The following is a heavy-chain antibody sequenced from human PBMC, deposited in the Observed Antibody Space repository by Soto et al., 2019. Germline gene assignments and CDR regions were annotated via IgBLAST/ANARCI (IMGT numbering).Heavy chain of an antibody. CDR2: IYSGGST. Sequence: PGGSLRLSCAASGFTVSSNYMSWVRQAPGKGLEWVSVIYSGGSTYYADSVKGRFTISRDNSKDTLYLQMNSLRAEDTAVYYCARGYGDYGEYGYYYHMDVWGKGTTVTVSS. D-gene: IGHD4-17*01. CDR1: GFTVSSNY. CDR3: ARGYGDYGEYGYYYHMDV. V-gene: IGHV3-66*01. J-gene: IGHJ6*03.